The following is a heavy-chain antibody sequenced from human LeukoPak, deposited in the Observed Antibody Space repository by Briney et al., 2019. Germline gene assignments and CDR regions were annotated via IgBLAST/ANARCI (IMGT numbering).Heavy chain of an antibody. Sequence: PGGSLRLSCAASGFTFRYYWMAWVRQAPGKGLEWVANIKQDASEKYYVDSVRGRFTITRDNAKNSVYLQMNSLRAEDTTLYYCARETGDNFDYGGRGTLVTVFS. CDR2: IKQDASEK. J-gene: IGHJ4*02. V-gene: IGHV3-7*01. CDR1: GFTFRYYW. D-gene: IGHD2-21*02. CDR3: ARETGDNFDY.